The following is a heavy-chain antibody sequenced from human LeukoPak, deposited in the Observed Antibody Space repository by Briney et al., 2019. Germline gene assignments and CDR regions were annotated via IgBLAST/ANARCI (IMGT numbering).Heavy chain of an antibody. D-gene: IGHD3-10*01. CDR3: ARVMAEGLLWFGELLSPFDY. V-gene: IGHV4-4*07. CDR1: GGSISSYY. J-gene: IGHJ4*02. CDR2: IYTSGST. Sequence: PSETLSLTCTVSGGSISSYYWSWIRQPAGKGLEWIGRIYTSGSTNYNPSLKSRVTISVDTSKNQFSLKLSSVTAADTAVYYCARVMAEGLLWFGELLSPFDYWGQGTLVTVSS.